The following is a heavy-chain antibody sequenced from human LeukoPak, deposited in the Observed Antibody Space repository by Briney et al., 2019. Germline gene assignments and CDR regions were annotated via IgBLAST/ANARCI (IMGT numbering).Heavy chain of an antibody. CDR1: GFTFSNYA. J-gene: IGHJ4*02. D-gene: IGHD6-13*01. CDR3: ASTPYIAAAADY. Sequence: PGGSLRLSCAASGFTFSNYAMRWVRQAPGKGLEWVAVISYDGSNKYYADSVKGRFTISRDNSKNTLYLQMNSLRAEDTAVYYCASTPYIAAAADYWGQGTLVTVSS. CDR2: ISYDGSNK. V-gene: IGHV3-30-3*01.